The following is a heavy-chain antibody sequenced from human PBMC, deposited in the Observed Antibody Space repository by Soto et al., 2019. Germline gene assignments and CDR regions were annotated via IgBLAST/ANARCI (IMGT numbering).Heavy chain of an antibody. Sequence: SETLSLTCAVSGGSISSGGYSWSWIRQPPGKGLEWIGYIYHSGSTYYNPSLKSRVTISVDRSKNQFSLKLSSVTAADTAVYYCARDKITGLFDHWRQGTLVTGSS. J-gene: IGHJ4*02. D-gene: IGHD2-8*02. CDR3: ARDKITGLFDH. V-gene: IGHV4-30-2*01. CDR2: IYHSGST. CDR1: GGSISSGGYS.